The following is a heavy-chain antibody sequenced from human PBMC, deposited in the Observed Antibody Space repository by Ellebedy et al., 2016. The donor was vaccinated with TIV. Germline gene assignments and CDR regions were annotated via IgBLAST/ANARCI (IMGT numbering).Heavy chain of an antibody. CDR3: ARDYYGSGSYSSD. J-gene: IGHJ4*02. CDR1: GFTFSDYY. Sequence: PGGFLRLSCAASGFTFSDYYMSWIRQAPGKGLEWISYISSSTTYTNYADSVKGRFTISRDNAKNSLYLRMNSLRAEDTAVYYCARDYYGSGSYSSDWGQGTLVTVSS. CDR2: ISSSTTYT. V-gene: IGHV3-11*06. D-gene: IGHD3-10*01.